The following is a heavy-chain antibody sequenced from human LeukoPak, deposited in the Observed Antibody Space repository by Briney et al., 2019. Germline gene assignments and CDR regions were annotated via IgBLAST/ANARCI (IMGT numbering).Heavy chain of an antibody. V-gene: IGHV5-51*01. CDR3: ARPRGSGPGMAYFDY. D-gene: IGHD6-19*01. Sequence: GESLKISCKGSGYSFTSYWIGWVRQMPGKGLEWMGVIYPGDSDTRYSPSFQGQVTISVDKSSSAAYLQWSSLKDSDTAMYYCARPRGSGPGMAYFDYWGQGTLVTVSS. J-gene: IGHJ4*02. CDR2: IYPGDSDT. CDR1: GYSFTSYW.